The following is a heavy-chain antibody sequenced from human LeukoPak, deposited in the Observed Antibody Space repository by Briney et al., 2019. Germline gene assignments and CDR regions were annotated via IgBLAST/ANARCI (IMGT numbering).Heavy chain of an antibody. CDR3: ARDGATTGRGYYYYMDV. J-gene: IGHJ6*03. V-gene: IGHV1-2*02. CDR2: INPNSGGT. Sequence: GSSVKVSCKASGYTFTGYYMHWVRQAPGQGLEWMGWINPNSGGTNYAQKFQGRVTMTRDTSISTAYMELSRLRSDDTAVYYCARDGATTGRGYYYYMDVWGKGTTVTVSS. CDR1: GYTFTGYY. D-gene: IGHD1-26*01.